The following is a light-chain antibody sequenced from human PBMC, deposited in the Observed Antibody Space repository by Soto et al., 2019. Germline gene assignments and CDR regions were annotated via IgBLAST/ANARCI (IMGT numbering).Light chain of an antibody. CDR3: CSFAGDPYV. Sequence: QSALTQPRSVSASPGQSVAISCTGTSSDVGGYDYVSWYQQHPGKAPKLMIYDVHKRPSWVPDRFSGSKSGNTASLTISGLQAEDEADYYCCSFAGDPYVFGTGTKVTVL. CDR2: DVH. J-gene: IGLJ1*01. V-gene: IGLV2-11*01. CDR1: SSDVGGYDY.